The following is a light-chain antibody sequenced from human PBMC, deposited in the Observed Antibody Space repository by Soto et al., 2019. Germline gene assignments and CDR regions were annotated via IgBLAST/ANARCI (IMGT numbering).Light chain of an antibody. CDR1: SSDVGGYNY. Sequence: QSALTQPPSASGSPGQSATISCTGTSSDVGGYNYVSWYQRHPGKAPKLMIYEVSKRPSGVPDRFSGSKSGNTASLTVSGLQAEDEADYYCSSYAGRDTLLFGGGTKLTVL. CDR3: SSYAGRDTLL. CDR2: EVS. V-gene: IGLV2-8*01. J-gene: IGLJ2*01.